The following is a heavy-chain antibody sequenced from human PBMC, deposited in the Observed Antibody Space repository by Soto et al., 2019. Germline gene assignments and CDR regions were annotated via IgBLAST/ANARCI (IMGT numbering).Heavy chain of an antibody. D-gene: IGHD3-9*01. CDR1: GFTFSSYA. V-gene: IGHV3-23*01. Sequence: GGSLRLSCAASGFTFSSYAMSWVRQAPGKGLEWVSAIRGSGGGKYYADSVKGRFTISRDNAKNSLYLQMNSLRAEDTAMYYCAKGSAFDWLPVDSFDYWGQGTLVTVSS. CDR2: IRGSGGGK. J-gene: IGHJ4*02. CDR3: AKGSAFDWLPVDSFDY.